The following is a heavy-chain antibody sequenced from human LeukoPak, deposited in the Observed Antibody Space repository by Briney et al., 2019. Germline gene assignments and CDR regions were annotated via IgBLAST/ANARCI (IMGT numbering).Heavy chain of an antibody. V-gene: IGHV3-9*01. CDR2: ISWNSGSI. Sequence: GGSLRLSCAASGFTFDDYAMPWVRHAPGKGLEWVSGISWNSGSIGYADSVKGRFTISRDNAKNSLYLQMNSLRAEDTALYYCAKSYYYDSSGYYLDAFDIWGQGTMVTVSS. CDR1: GFTFDDYA. CDR3: AKSYYYDSSGYYLDAFDI. J-gene: IGHJ3*02. D-gene: IGHD3-22*01.